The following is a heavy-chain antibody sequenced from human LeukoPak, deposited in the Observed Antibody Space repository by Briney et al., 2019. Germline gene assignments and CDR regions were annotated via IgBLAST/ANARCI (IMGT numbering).Heavy chain of an antibody. Sequence: GGSLRLSCAASGFTFSSYNMNWVRQAPGKGLEWVSSISSSSDYIYYADSVKGRFTISRDNAKNSLYLQMNSLRAEDTALYYCAKDMKGYYYYMDVWGKGTTVTISS. D-gene: IGHD3-16*01. CDR2: ISSSSDYI. CDR3: AKDMKGYYYYMDV. V-gene: IGHV3-21*04. CDR1: GFTFSSYN. J-gene: IGHJ6*03.